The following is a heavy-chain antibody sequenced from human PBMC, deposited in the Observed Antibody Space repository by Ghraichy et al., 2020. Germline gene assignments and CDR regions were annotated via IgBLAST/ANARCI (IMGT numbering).Heavy chain of an antibody. J-gene: IGHJ4*02. CDR3: ARRGWGDPYLAPAAADDC. V-gene: IGHV3-7*01. Sequence: GGSLRLSCAASGFTFSDYWMTWVRQAPGKGLEWVATLKHDGTETFYVESVRGRFTISRDNTKNSLYLQMNSLRAEDTAVYYCARRGWGDPYLAPAAADDCWGQGTLVTVSS. D-gene: IGHD2-2*01. CDR1: GFTFSDYW. CDR2: LKHDGTET.